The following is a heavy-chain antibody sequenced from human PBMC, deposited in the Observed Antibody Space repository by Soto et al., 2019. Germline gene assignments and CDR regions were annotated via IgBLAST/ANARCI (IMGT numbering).Heavy chain of an antibody. D-gene: IGHD3-16*02. CDR3: ARDQGYDYVWGSYLP. CDR2: IIPILGIA. V-gene: IGHV1-69*08. J-gene: IGHJ5*02. Sequence: QVQLVQSGAEVKKPGSSVKVSCKASGGTFSSYTISWVRQAPGQGLEWMGSIIPILGIANYVQKFQGRVTIAADKFTSTVYMELISLRSEDTAVYYCARDQGYDYVWGSYLPWGQGTLVTVSS. CDR1: GGTFSSYT.